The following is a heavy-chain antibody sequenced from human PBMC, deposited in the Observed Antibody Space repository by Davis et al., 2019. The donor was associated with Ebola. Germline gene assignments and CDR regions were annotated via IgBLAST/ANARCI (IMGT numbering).Heavy chain of an antibody. D-gene: IGHD1-26*01. CDR1: GFTFSGSA. CDR3: TLTGDYYYGMDV. Sequence: GESLKISCAAPGFTFSGSAMHLVRQASGKGLEWVGRIRSKANTYATAYAASVKGRFTISRDDSKNTAYLQMNSLKTEDTAVYYCTLTGDYYYGMDVWGKGTTVTVSS. V-gene: IGHV3-73*01. CDR2: IRSKANTYAT. J-gene: IGHJ6*04.